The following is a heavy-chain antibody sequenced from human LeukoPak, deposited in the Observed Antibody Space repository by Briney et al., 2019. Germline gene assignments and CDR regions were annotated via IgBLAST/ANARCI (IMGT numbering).Heavy chain of an antibody. J-gene: IGHJ3*02. CDR1: GFSFKDYA. CDR3: AKGKINHDGAFDI. CDR2: IGAWIPGT. Sequence: GGSLRLSCAASGFSFKDYAMSWVRQTPGKGLEWVSSIGAWIPGTHYADSVTGRFTISRDNSKKTLYLQMHSLRADDTAVYYCAKGKINHDGAFDIWGQGTLVTVSS. D-gene: IGHD3-16*01. V-gene: IGHV3-23*01.